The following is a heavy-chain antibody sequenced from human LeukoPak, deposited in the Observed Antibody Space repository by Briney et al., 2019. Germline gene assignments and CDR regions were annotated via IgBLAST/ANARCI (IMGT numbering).Heavy chain of an antibody. V-gene: IGHV3-23*01. Sequence: TGGSLRLSCAVSGITLSNYGMSWVRQAPGKGLEWVAGISDSGGSTNYADSVTGRFTISRGNAKNTLYLQMSNLRAEDTAVYYCVREIGRPKTFYFHSWGRGTLVIVSS. CDR1: GITLSNYG. CDR3: VREIGRPKTFYFHS. J-gene: IGHJ4*02. CDR2: ISDSGGST.